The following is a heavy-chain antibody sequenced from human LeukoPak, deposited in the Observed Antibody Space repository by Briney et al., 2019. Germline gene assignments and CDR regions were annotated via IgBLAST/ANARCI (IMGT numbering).Heavy chain of an antibody. V-gene: IGHV4-4*07. J-gene: IGHJ3*02. CDR3: ASSSSSWYGNAFDI. D-gene: IGHD6-13*01. CDR2: IYTSGST. Sequence: PSETLSLTCTVSGGSISSYYWSWIRQPAGKGLEWIGRIYTSGSTNYNPSLKSRVTMSVDTSKNQFSLKLSSVTAADTAVYYCASSSSSWYGNAFDIWGQGTMVTVSS. CDR1: GGSISSYY.